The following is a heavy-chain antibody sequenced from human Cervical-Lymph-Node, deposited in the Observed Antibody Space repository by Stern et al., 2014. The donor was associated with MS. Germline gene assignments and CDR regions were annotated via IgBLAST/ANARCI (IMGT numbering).Heavy chain of an antibody. J-gene: IGHJ6*02. D-gene: IGHD6-13*01. CDR3: ARIIPIAAAGGYYYYGMDV. V-gene: IGHV2-26*01. Sequence: QVTLKESGPVLVKPTETLTLTCTVSGFSLSNARMGVSWIRQPPGKALEWLAHPFSTDEKSYSTSMKSRLTISKDTSKSQVVLTMTNMDPVDTATYYCARIIPIAAAGGYYYYGMDVWGQGTTVTVSS. CDR2: PFSTDEK. CDR1: GFSLSNARMG.